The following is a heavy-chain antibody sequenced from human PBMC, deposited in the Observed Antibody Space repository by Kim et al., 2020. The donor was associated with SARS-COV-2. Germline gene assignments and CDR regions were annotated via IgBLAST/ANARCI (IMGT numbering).Heavy chain of an antibody. D-gene: IGHD6-13*01. CDR1: GGSISSSSYY. CDR3: ARHPFRLIAAAGLWWFDP. CDR2: IYYSGST. V-gene: IGHV4-39*01. Sequence: SETLSLTCTVSGGSISSSSYYWGWIRQPPGKGLEWIGSIYYSGSTYYNPSLKSRVTISVDTSKNQFPLMLSSVTAADTAVYYCARHPFRLIAAAGLWWFDPWGQGTLFTVSS. J-gene: IGHJ5*02.